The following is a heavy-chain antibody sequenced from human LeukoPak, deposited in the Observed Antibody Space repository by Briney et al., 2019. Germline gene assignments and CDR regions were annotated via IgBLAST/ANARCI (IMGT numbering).Heavy chain of an antibody. D-gene: IGHD4-11*01. CDR2: ISASGDGS. V-gene: IGHV3-23*01. CDR1: GFTFSSYA. J-gene: IGHJ4*02. Sequence: QSGGSLRLSCAASGFTFSSYAINWVRQAPGKGLEWVSSISASGDGSYYALSVKGRFTISRDNSKNTLFLRMNSLRAEDTAVYYCAKATDDYSRRGIDYWGQGTLVTVSS. CDR3: AKATDDYSRRGIDY.